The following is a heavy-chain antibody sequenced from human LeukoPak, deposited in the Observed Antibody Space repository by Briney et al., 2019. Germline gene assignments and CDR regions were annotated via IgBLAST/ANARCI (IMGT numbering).Heavy chain of an antibody. CDR2: ISSSGSTI. CDR1: GFTFSSYE. D-gene: IGHD2-15*01. J-gene: IGHJ3*02. Sequence: GGSLRLSCAASGFTFSSYEMNWVRQAPGKGLEWVSYISSSGSTIYYADSVKGRFTISRDNAKNSLYLQMNSLRAEDTAVYYCARVGLGSLAFDIWGQGTMVTVSS. V-gene: IGHV3-48*03. CDR3: ARVGLGSLAFDI.